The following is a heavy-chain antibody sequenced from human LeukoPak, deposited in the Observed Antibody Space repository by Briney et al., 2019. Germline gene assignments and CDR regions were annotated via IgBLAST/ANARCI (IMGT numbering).Heavy chain of an antibody. CDR1: GYSFSNYW. V-gene: IGHV5-51*01. Sequence: GESLKVSCKGSGYSFSNYWIGWVRQMPGKGLEWMGIIYPGDSDIRYSPSFQGQVTISADKSISTAYLQCSSLKASDTAMYYCARGRGRQATDAFDIWGQGTLVTVSS. CDR2: IYPGDSDI. CDR3: ARGRGRQATDAFDI. J-gene: IGHJ3*02. D-gene: IGHD3-16*01.